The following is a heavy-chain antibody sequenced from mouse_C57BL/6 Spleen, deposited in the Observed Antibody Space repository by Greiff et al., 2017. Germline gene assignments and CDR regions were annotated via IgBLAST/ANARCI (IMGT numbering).Heavy chain of an antibody. Sequence: QVQLQQPGAELVRPGSSVKLSCKASGYTFTSYWMHWVKQRPIQGLEWIGNIDPSDSETHYNQKFKDKATLTVDKSSSTAYMQLSSLTSEDSAVYYCARYYSNYGGVDDWGQGTTLTVSS. D-gene: IGHD2-5*01. CDR3: ARYYSNYGGVDD. CDR1: GYTFTSYW. CDR2: IDPSDSET. V-gene: IGHV1-52*01. J-gene: IGHJ2*01.